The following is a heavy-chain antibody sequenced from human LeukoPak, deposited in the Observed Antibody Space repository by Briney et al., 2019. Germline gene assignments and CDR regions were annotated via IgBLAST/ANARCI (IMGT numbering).Heavy chain of an antibody. V-gene: IGHV3-49*04. CDR1: GFTFGDYA. D-gene: IGHD3-10*01. CDR3: TRGYYYLY. CDR2: IRSKAYGATT. J-gene: IGHJ4*02. Sequence: GGSLRLSCTASGFTFGDYAMSWVRQAPGKGLEWVGFIRSKAYGATTEYAASVKGRFTISRDDSKSIAYLQMNSLKTEDTAVYYCTRGYYYLYWDQGTLVTVSS.